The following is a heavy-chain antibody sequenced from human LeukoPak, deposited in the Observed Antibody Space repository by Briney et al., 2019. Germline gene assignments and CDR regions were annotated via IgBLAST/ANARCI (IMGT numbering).Heavy chain of an antibody. CDR1: GYSFTSYW. CDR2: IYPGDSDT. J-gene: IGHJ1*01. D-gene: IGHD4-17*01. V-gene: IGHV5-51*01. Sequence: GESLKISCKGSGYSFTSYWIGWVRQMPGKGLEWMGIIYPGDSDTRYSPSFQGQVTISADKSISTAYLQWRSLKASDTAMYYCAIPPLDYGDYNLHFQHWGQGTLVTVSS. CDR3: AIPPLDYGDYNLHFQH.